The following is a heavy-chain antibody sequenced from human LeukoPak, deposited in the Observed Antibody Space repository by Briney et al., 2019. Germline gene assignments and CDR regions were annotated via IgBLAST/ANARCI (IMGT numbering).Heavy chain of an antibody. CDR2: IKPDGSAQ. CDR3: AREDPVGPLD. CDR1: GFTFSTYF. D-gene: IGHD4-23*01. Sequence: GGSLRLSCTGSGFTFSTYFINWVRHVPGRGLDWVANIKPDGSAQYYAASVKGRFTVSRDNAKNSVYLQMNSLRVEDTAVYYCAREDPVGPLDWGQGTLVTVSS. J-gene: IGHJ4*02. V-gene: IGHV3-7*01.